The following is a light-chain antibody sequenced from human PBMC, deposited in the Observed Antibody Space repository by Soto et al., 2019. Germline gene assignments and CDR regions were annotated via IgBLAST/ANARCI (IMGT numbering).Light chain of an antibody. CDR1: QTISSW. CDR2: QAS. J-gene: IGKJ1*01. V-gene: IGKV1-5*03. CDR3: QNYNSYSEA. Sequence: DIQMTKSPSTLSGAVGDRVTITCRASQTISSWLAWYQHNPGKAPKLLIDQASTLKSGVPSRLSGSGSGTEFTLTISSLRPEDFANDYCQNYNSYSEAFGQGTQVELK.